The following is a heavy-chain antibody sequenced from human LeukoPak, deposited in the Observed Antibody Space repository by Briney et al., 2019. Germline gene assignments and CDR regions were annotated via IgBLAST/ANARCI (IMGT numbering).Heavy chain of an antibody. Sequence: ASVKVSCKASGYTFTGYYMHWVRQAPGQGLEWMGWINPNSGGTNYAQKFQGRVTMTRDTSISTAYMELSRLRSDDTAVYYCARGIYSSSWHGYFDYWGQGTLVTVSS. CDR1: GYTFTGYY. CDR2: INPNSGGT. V-gene: IGHV1-2*02. CDR3: ARGIYSSSWHGYFDY. J-gene: IGHJ4*02. D-gene: IGHD6-13*01.